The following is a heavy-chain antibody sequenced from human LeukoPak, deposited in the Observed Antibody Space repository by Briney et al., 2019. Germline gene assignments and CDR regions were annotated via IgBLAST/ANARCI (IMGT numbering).Heavy chain of an antibody. CDR1: GFTVSSNY. J-gene: IGHJ4*02. CDR2: MYTSGST. D-gene: IGHD3-9*01. CDR3: ARVNYGILTAYYLCAYFDH. Sequence: GGSLRLSCAASGFTVSSNYMSWVRQAPGKGLDWDSLMYTSGSTVCTDSAKGRFTISTDISNNTQQFQMNNLRPDDTAAYYYARVNYGILTAYYLCAYFDHGCQGTLVTVSS. V-gene: IGHV3-66*02.